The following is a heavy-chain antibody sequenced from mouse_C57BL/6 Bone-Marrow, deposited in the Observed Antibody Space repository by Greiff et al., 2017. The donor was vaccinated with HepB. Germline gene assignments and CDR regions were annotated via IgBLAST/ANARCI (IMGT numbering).Heavy chain of an antibody. J-gene: IGHJ2*01. CDR3: ARCYCYGSSYAGDY. CDR1: GYTFTDYN. CDR2: INPNNGGT. V-gene: IGHV1-22*01. D-gene: IGHD1-1*01. Sequence: EVQLQQSGPELVKPGASVKMSCKASGYTFTDYNVHWVKQSHGKSLEWIGYINPNNGGTSYNQKFKGKAALTGNKSSRTAYMEHRSLTSEDSAVYDCARCYCYGSSYAGDYWGQGTTLTVST.